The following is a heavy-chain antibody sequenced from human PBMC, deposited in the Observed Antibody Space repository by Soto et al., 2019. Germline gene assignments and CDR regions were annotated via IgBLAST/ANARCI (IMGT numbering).Heavy chain of an antibody. CDR3: TXXXXVRGVIIRSMDV. V-gene: IGHV3-15*07. CDR1: GFTFSNAW. Sequence: EVQLVESGGGLVKPGGSLRLSCAASGFTFSNAWMNWVRQAPGKGLEWVGRIKSKTDGGTTDYAAPVKGRFTISRDDSKNTLYLQMNSLKTEDTAVYYCTXXXXVRGVIIRSMDVWGQGTTVTVSS. CDR2: IKSKTDGGTT. J-gene: IGHJ6*02. D-gene: IGHD3-10*01.